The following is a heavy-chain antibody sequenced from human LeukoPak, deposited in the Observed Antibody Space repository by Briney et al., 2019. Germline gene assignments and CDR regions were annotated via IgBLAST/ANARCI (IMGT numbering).Heavy chain of an antibody. Sequence: GGSLRLSCAASGFTFSTYWMHWVRQAPGKGLVWVSRINSDGSITTYADSVKGRFTISRDNAKNTLYLQMNSLRAEDTAVYYCAGGISATGGGWGQGTIVTVSS. V-gene: IGHV3-74*01. CDR1: GFTFSTYW. CDR2: INSDGSIT. D-gene: IGHD6-13*01. CDR3: AGGISATGGG. J-gene: IGHJ3*01.